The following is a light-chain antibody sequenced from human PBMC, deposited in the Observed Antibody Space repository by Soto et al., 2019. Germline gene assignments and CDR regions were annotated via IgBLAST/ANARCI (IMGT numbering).Light chain of an antibody. Sequence: QSALTQPPSASGSPGQSVTISCTGTSSDVGGYNFVSWYQQHPGKAPKLMIYDVTERPSGVPDRFSGSKSGNTASLTVSGLRGEDEADYSCTSYAGSNIPVLFGGGTKLPVL. V-gene: IGLV2-8*01. CDR2: DVT. CDR1: SSDVGGYNF. J-gene: IGLJ2*01. CDR3: TSYAGSNIPVL.